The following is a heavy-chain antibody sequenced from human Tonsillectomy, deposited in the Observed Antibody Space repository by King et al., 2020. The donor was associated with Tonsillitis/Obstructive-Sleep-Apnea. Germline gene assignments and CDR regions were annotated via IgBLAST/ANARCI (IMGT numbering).Heavy chain of an antibody. J-gene: IGHJ6*03. V-gene: IGHV4-34*01. CDR3: ARGSISSSSFRSMDV. CDR2: INHSGST. D-gene: IGHD6-6*01. Sequence: VQLPQWGAGLLKPSETLSLTCAVYGGSFSDYYWTWIRQPPGKGLEWIGEINHSGSTNYNPSLKSRVTISVDTSKNQFSLKLSSVTAADTAVYYCARGSISSSSFRSMDVWGKGTTVTVSS. CDR1: GGSFSDYY.